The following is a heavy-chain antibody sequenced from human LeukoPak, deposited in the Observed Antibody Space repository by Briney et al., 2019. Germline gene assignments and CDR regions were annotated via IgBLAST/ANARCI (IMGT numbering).Heavy chain of an antibody. D-gene: IGHD3-9*01. Sequence: PGGSLRLSCAASGFTFSSYAMSWVRQAPGKGLEWVSYISSSGSYIYYADSVKGRFAISRDIAKNSLYLQMNSLRAEDTAVYYCARAPYYNILTGPPNNDYWGQGTLVTVSS. CDR2: ISSSGSYI. V-gene: IGHV3-21*05. CDR1: GFTFSSYA. J-gene: IGHJ4*02. CDR3: ARAPYYNILTGPPNNDY.